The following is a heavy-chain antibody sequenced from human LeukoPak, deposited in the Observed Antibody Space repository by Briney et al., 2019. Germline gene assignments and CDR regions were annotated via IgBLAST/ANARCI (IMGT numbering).Heavy chain of an antibody. CDR1: GFRFDDYA. D-gene: IGHD1-20*01. CDR3: AKVGMAGRYPYFDY. Sequence: GGSLRLSCVISGFRFDDYAMHWVRQTPGKGLEWVSSISGNSARKDYVDSVKGRFTISRDNAKNSLYLQMDSLRVEDTALYYCAKVGMAGRYPYFDYWGRGTLVTVSS. V-gene: IGHV3-9*01. CDR2: ISGNSARK. J-gene: IGHJ4*02.